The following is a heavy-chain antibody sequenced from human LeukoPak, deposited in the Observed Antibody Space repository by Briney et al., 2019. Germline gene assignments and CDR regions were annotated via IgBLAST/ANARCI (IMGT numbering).Heavy chain of an antibody. CDR1: GYTFTSYA. V-gene: IGHV1-69*13. CDR2: IIPIFGTA. D-gene: IGHD4-11*01. J-gene: IGHJ6*03. Sequence: SVKVSCKASGYTFTSYAISWVRQAPGQGLEWMGGIIPIFGTANHAQKFQGRVTITADESTSTAYMELSSLRSEDTAVYYCARHYDYSNYDSYYYYMDVWGKGTTVTVSS. CDR3: ARHYDYSNYDSYYYYMDV.